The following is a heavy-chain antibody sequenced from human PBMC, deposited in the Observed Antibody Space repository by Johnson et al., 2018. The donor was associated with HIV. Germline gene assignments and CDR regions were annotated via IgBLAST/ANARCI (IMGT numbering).Heavy chain of an antibody. CDR3: ARYSGSYLPDAFDI. V-gene: IGHV3-7*01. CDR1: GFTFSSYW. Sequence: VQLVESGGGLVQPGGSLRLSCAASGFTFSSYWMSWVRQAPGKGLEWVANIKQDGSEKYYVDSVKGRLTISRDNSKNTLYMQMNSLRAEDTAVYYCARYSGSYLPDAFDIWGQGTMVTVSS. D-gene: IGHD1-26*01. CDR2: IKQDGSEK. J-gene: IGHJ3*02.